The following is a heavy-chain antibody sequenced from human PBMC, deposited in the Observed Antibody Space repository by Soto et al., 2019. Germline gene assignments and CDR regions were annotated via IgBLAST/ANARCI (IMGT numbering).Heavy chain of an antibody. V-gene: IGHV3-74*01. J-gene: IGHJ6*02. Sequence: GGSLRLSCAASGFTFSSYWMHWVRQAPGKGLVWVSRINSDGSSTSYADSVKGRFTISRDNAKNTLYLQMNSLRAEDTAVYYCARARGYCSSTSCYTYYYYGMDVWGQGTTVTVSS. CDR1: GFTFSSYW. D-gene: IGHD2-2*02. CDR2: INSDGSST. CDR3: ARARGYCSSTSCYTYYYYGMDV.